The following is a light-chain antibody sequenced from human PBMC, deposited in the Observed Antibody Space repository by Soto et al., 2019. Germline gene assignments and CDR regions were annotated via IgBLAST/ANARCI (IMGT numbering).Light chain of an antibody. Sequence: QLVLTQSPSASASLGASVKLTCTLSSGHSIYAIAWHQQQPEKGPRYLMKLNSDGSHSKGDGIPDRFSGSSSGAERYLTISSLQSEDEADYYCQTWGTGIHVFGGGTQLTVL. V-gene: IGLV4-69*01. CDR1: SGHSIYA. CDR3: QTWGTGIHV. CDR2: LNSDGSH. J-gene: IGLJ7*01.